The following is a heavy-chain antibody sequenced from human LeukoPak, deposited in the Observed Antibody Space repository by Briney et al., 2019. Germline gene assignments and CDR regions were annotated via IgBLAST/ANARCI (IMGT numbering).Heavy chain of an antibody. Sequence: ASVKVSCKASGYTFTGYDMHWVRQAPGQGREWMGRINPNSGGTNYAQKFQGRVTMTRDTSISTAYMELSRLRSDDTAVYYCARAARLYYFDYWGQGTLVTVSS. D-gene: IGHD6-6*01. CDR1: GYTFTGYD. J-gene: IGHJ4*02. CDR2: INPNSGGT. CDR3: ARAARLYYFDY. V-gene: IGHV1-2*06.